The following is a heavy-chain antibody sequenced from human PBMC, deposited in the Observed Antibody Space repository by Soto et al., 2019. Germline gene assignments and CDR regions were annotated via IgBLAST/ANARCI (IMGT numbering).Heavy chain of an antibody. Sequence: PSETLSLTCSVSGDSVSSGGYYWSWIRQQPGKGLEWIGYIYHSGSTYYNPSLKSRVSISVDTSKSQFSLRLTSVTAADTAVYYCARTGYSDYDFGYWGKGTQVTVSS. V-gene: IGHV4-31*03. CDR1: GDSVSSGGYY. D-gene: IGHD5-12*01. CDR2: IYHSGST. J-gene: IGHJ4*02. CDR3: ARTGYSDYDFGY.